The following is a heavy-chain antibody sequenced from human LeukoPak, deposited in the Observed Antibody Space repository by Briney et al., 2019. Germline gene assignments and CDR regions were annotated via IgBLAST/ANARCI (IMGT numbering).Heavy chain of an antibody. CDR2: IFYTGGT. V-gene: IGHV4-59*08. CDR1: GGSISSYY. Sequence: SETLSLTCTVSGGSISSYYWSWIRQPPGKGLEWIGYIFYTGGTNYNPSLKSRVTISVDTSKNQCSLKLSSVTAADTAVYYCARHREPGYSSSWFDYWGQGTLVTVSS. J-gene: IGHJ4*02. D-gene: IGHD6-13*01. CDR3: ARHREPGYSSSWFDY.